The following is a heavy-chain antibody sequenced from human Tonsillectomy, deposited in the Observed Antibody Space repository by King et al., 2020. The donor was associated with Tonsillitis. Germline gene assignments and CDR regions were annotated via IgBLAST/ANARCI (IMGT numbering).Heavy chain of an antibody. D-gene: IGHD6-19*01. J-gene: IGHJ4*02. Sequence: QVQLQESGPGLVKPSETLSLTCTVSGGSISSYYWSWIRQPPGKGLEWIGYIYYSGNTNYNPSLKSRVTISGDTSKTQFSLKVSSVTAADTAVYYCARGSVVAGFFDYWGQGTLVTASS. CDR2: IYYSGNT. V-gene: IGHV4-59*01. CDR1: GGSISSYY. CDR3: ARGSVVAGFFDY.